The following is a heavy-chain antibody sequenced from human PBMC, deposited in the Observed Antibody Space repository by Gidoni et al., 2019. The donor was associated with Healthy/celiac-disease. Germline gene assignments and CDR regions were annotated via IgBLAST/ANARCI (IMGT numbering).Heavy chain of an antibody. D-gene: IGHD1-26*01. CDR3: ARDLLGIVGATTFYY. Sequence: QVQLVQSGAEVTKPGSSVTVSCKASGRTFSSYAISWVRQAPGQGLEWMGGIIPIFGTANYAKKFQGRVTITADESTSTAYMELSSLRSEDTAVYYCARDLLGIVGATTFYYWGQGTLVTVSS. V-gene: IGHV1-69*01. CDR2: IIPIFGTA. CDR1: GRTFSSYA. J-gene: IGHJ4*02.